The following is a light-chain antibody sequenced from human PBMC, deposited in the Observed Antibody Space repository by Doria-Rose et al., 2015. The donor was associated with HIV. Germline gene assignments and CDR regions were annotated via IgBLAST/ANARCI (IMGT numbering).Light chain of an antibody. CDR2: DGS. V-gene: IGKV3-20*01. CDR3: HQYGTSWT. J-gene: IGKJ1*01. Sequence: TQSPGTLSLSPGERATLSCSASQSFSSTYLAWYQQKPGQAPSLLIYDGSTSDTCIPDRFSASGSGTDFTLTINRLEPEDFALYYCHQYGTSWTFGQGTKVEI. CDR1: QSFSSTY.